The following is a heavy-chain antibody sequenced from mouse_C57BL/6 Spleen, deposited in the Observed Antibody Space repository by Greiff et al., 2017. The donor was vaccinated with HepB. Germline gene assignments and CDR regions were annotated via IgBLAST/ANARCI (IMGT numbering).Heavy chain of an antibody. V-gene: IGHV1-15*01. Sequence: VQLQQPGAELVRPGASVTLSCKASGYTFTDYEMHWVKQTPVHGLEWIGAIDPETGGTAYNQKFKGKAILTADKSSSTAYMELRSLTSEDSAVYYCTREGYYAPFAYWGQGTLVTVSA. CDR2: IDPETGGT. D-gene: IGHD1-1*01. CDR1: GYTFTDYE. J-gene: IGHJ3*01. CDR3: TREGYYAPFAY.